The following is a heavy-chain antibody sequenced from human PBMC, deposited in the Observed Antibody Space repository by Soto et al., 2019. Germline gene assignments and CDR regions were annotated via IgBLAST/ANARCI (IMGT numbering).Heavy chain of an antibody. J-gene: IGHJ4*02. D-gene: IGHD3-22*01. CDR3: ARGYYYDSSGYYPDFDY. CDR1: GFTFSSYG. CDR2: ISYDGSNK. Sequence: GGSLRLSCAASGFTFSSYGMHWVRQATGKGLEWVAVISYDGSNKYYADSVKGRFTISRDNSKNTLYLQMNSLRAEDTAVYYCARGYYYDSSGYYPDFDYWGQGTLVTVSS. V-gene: IGHV3-30*03.